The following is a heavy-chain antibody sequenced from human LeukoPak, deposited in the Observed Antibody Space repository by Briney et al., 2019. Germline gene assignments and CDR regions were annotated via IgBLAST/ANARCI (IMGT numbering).Heavy chain of an antibody. CDR2: IAYDGSSK. V-gene: IGHV3-30*03. CDR1: GFIFNTYG. J-gene: IGHJ4*02. D-gene: IGHD5-18*01. Sequence: GGSLRLSCAASGFIFNTYGMHWVRQAPGKGLEWVAAIAYDGSSKYYADSVKGRFTISGDNSKTTLYLEMNSLRAEDTAVYYCAREDVDTAIPRWGQGTLVTVSS. CDR3: AREDVDTAIPR.